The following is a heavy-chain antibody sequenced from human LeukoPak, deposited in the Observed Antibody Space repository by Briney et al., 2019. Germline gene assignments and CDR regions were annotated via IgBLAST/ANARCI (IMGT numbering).Heavy chain of an antibody. V-gene: IGHV4-59*08. Sequence: PSETLSLTCTVSGYSISSGYYWSWIRQPPGKGLEWIGYIYYSGSTNYNPSLKSRVTISVDTSKNQFPLKLSSVTAADTAVYYCARHVKDDYVWGSYRYYFDYWGQGTLVTVSS. J-gene: IGHJ4*02. CDR1: GYSISSGYY. CDR3: ARHVKDDYVWGSYRYYFDY. CDR2: IYYSGST. D-gene: IGHD3-16*02.